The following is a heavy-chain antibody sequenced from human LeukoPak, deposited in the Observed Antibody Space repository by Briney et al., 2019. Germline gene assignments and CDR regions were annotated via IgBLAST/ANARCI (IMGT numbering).Heavy chain of an antibody. Sequence: GGSLRLSCAASGFTFSSYAMHWVRQAPGKGLEWVAVIWYDGSNDNYADSVRGRFTVSRDNSKNTLYLHMNSVRAEDTAVYYCARVAMSDSSGYCDYWGQGTLVTVSS. CDR2: IWYDGSND. V-gene: IGHV3-33*01. D-gene: IGHD3-22*01. CDR1: GFTFSSYA. CDR3: ARVAMSDSSGYCDY. J-gene: IGHJ4*02.